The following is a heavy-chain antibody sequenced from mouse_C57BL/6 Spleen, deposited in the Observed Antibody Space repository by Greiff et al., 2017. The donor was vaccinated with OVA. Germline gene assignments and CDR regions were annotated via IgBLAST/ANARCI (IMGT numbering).Heavy chain of an antibody. J-gene: IGHJ2*01. D-gene: IGHD1-1*01. CDR1: GYTFTSYW. CDR2: INPSSGYT. Sequence: QLKQSGAELAKPGASVKLSCKASGYTFTSYWMHWVKQRPGQGLEWIGYINPSSGYTKYNQKFKDKATLTADKSSSTAYMQLSSLTYEDSAVYYCASVSSSYYFDYWGQGTTLTVSS. CDR3: ASVSSSYYFDY. V-gene: IGHV1-7*01.